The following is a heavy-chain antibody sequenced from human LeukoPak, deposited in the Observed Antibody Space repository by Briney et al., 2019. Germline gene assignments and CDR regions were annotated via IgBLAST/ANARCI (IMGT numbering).Heavy chain of an antibody. Sequence: GGSLRLSCAASGFTFSSYGMHWVRQAPGKGLEWVAFIRYDGSNKYYADSVKGRFTISRDNSKNTLYLQMNSLRAEDTAVYYCAKGPPHIVVVTGGADAFDIWGQGTMVTVSS. J-gene: IGHJ3*02. V-gene: IGHV3-30*02. CDR2: IRYDGSNK. CDR1: GFTFSSYG. CDR3: AKGPPHIVVVTGGADAFDI. D-gene: IGHD2-21*02.